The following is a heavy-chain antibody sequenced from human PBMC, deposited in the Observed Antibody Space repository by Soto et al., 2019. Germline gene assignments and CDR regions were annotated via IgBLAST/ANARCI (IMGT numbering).Heavy chain of an antibody. CDR2: IDPSDSYT. D-gene: IGHD3-3*01. V-gene: IGHV5-10-1*01. Sequence: PGGALETFLRGLWYRFTSYWLGWGPQVPGKGLEWMGRIDPSDSYTNYSPSVKGNVTISADKYISTAYLQWSSLKASETVMYYCARRLGYRGVVNYDMGVWGKGATVTVAS. CDR3: ARRLGYRGVVNYDMGV. J-gene: IGHJ6*04. CDR1: WYRFTSYW.